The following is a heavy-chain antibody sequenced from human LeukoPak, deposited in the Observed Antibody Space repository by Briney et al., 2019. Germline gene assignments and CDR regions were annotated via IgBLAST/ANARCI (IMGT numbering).Heavy chain of an antibody. Sequence: ASVKVSCKASGYTFTGYYMHWVRQAPGQGLEWMGWINPNSGGTNYAQKFQGRVTMTRDTSISTAYMELSRLRSDDTAVYYCARDLRLEELEIDYWGQGTLVTVSS. D-gene: IGHD1-1*01. CDR1: GYTFTGYY. J-gene: IGHJ4*02. V-gene: IGHV1-2*02. CDR3: ARDLRLEELEIDY. CDR2: INPNSGGT.